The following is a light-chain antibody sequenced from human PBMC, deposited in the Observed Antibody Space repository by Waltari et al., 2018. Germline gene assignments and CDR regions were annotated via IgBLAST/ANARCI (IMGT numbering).Light chain of an antibody. V-gene: IGKV4-1*01. Sequence: DIVMTQSPDSLPVSLGERATLNCKSSQSVLYNTDNKNYLAWYQQKPGQSPKLLIYWASTRESGVPDRFSGSGSGTDFTLTSSGLQADDAAIYFCQQYYDIPVTFGQGTRLEIK. CDR2: WAS. J-gene: IGKJ2*01. CDR1: QSVLYNTDNKNY. CDR3: QQYYDIPVT.